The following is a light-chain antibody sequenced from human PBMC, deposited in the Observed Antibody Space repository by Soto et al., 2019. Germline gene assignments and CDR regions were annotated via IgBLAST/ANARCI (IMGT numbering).Light chain of an antibody. CDR1: QDISNY. J-gene: IGKJ4*01. CDR2: AAS. CDR3: QQADIFPLT. Sequence: DLQMTQSPSSVSASVGDRVVITCRASQDISNYLAWYQHKPGDAPELLIYAASRLKRGVPSRFSGSGSGTFFTLIIDSLQLEDFATYYCQQADIFPLTFGGGTKVEI. V-gene: IGKV1-12*01.